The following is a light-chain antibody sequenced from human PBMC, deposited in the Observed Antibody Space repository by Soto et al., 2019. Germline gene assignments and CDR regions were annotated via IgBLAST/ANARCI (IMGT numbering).Light chain of an antibody. CDR3: QSYDGGRSGYV. V-gene: IGLV2-14*01. CDR1: SSDVGGYNY. CDR2: GNN. J-gene: IGLJ1*01. Sequence: QSVLTQPASVSGSPGQSITISCTGTSSDVGGYNYVSWYQQHPGKAPKLLIYGNNNRPSGVPDRFSGSKSGTSASMAITGLQAEDESDYFSQSYDGGRSGYVFGTGAKLPV.